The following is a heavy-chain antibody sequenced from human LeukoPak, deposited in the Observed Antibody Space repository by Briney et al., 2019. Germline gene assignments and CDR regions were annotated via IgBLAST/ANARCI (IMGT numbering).Heavy chain of an antibody. V-gene: IGHV3-30*18. Sequence: PGRSPRLSCAASGFTFSSYGMHWVRQAPGKGLEWVAVISYDGSNKYYADSVKGRFTISRDNSKNTLYLQMNSLRAEDTAVYYCAKGMYDSSGYFDYWGQGTLVTVSS. D-gene: IGHD3-22*01. CDR1: GFTFSSYG. J-gene: IGHJ4*02. CDR2: ISYDGSNK. CDR3: AKGMYDSSGYFDY.